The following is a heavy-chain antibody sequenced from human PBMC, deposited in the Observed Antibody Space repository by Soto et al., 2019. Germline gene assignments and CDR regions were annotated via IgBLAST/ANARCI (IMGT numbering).Heavy chain of an antibody. CDR2: IYTSGST. CDR1: GGSINSYY. V-gene: IGHV4-4*07. CDR3: ARDSVGMDV. Sequence: NPSETLSLTCTVSGGSINSYYWSWIRQPAGKGLEWLGRIYTSGSTNYNPSLKSRVTMLVDTSQSQISLKLSSVTAADTAVYYCARDSVGMDVWGQGTTVTVSS. J-gene: IGHJ6*02.